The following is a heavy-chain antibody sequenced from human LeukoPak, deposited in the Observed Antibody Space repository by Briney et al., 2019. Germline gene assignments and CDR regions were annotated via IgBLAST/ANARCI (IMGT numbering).Heavy chain of an antibody. D-gene: IGHD3-22*01. J-gene: IGHJ4*02. CDR3: AKTYYYDSSGLGD. V-gene: IGHV3-33*06. CDR1: AFIFSHYG. CDR2: IWANGNDK. Sequence: PGRSLRLSCAASAFIFSHYGMHWVRQVPGKGLEWVAVIWANGNDKYYIDSVKGRFTVSRDNSKNTLYLQMDSLRAEDTAVYYCAKTYYYDSSGLGDWGQGTLVTVSS.